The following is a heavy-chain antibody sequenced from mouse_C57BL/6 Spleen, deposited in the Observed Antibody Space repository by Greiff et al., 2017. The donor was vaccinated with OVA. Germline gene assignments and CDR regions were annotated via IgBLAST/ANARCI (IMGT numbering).Heavy chain of an antibody. CDR3: ARDYYGDWYFDV. V-gene: IGHV3-1*01. D-gene: IGHD1-1*01. CDR2: ISYSGST. Sequence: VQLQQSGPGMVKPSQSLSLTCTVTGYSITSGYDWHWIRHFPGNKLAWMGYISYSGSTNYNPSLKSRISITHDTSKNHFFLKLNSVTTDDTATYYCARDYYGDWYFDVWGTGTTVTVSS. J-gene: IGHJ1*03. CDR1: GYSITSGYD.